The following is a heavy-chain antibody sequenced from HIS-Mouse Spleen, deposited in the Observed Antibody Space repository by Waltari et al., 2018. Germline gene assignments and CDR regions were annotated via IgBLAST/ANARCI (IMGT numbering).Heavy chain of an antibody. CDR3: AREIPYSSSWYDWYFDL. D-gene: IGHD6-13*01. Sequence: QVQLQESGPGLVKPSENLSLTCTVPGGSISSSSYHWGWIRQPPGKGLEWIGSIYYSGSTYYNPSLKSRVTISVDTSKNQFSLKLSSVTAADTAVYYCAREIPYSSSWYDWYFDLWGRGTLVTVSS. CDR2: IYYSGST. J-gene: IGHJ2*01. V-gene: IGHV4-39*07. CDR1: GGSISSSSYH.